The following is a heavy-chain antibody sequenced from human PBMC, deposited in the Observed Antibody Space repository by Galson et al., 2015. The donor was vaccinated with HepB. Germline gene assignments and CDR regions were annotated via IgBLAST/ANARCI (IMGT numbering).Heavy chain of an antibody. CDR3: ARVVCSSSPGAFDI. CDR2: ISSKSYYI. J-gene: IGHJ3*02. V-gene: IGHV3-21*01. D-gene: IGHD6-13*01. Sequence: SLRLSCAASGFIFSSHTMNWVRQAPGKGLEWVSSISSKSYYIYDADSVKGRFTISRDNAKNSLYLQMNSLRAEDTAVYYCARVVCSSSPGAFDIWGQGTMVTVSS. CDR1: GFIFSSHT.